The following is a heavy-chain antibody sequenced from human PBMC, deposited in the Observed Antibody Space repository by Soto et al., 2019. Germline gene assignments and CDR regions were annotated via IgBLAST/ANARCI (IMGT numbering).Heavy chain of an antibody. J-gene: IGHJ4*02. V-gene: IGHV1-69*01. D-gene: IGHD2-15*01. CDR3: VSGRDGHKSYYFVH. CDR1: GVTFSSYA. Sequence: QVELVQSGAEVKKPGSSVKVSCKASGVTFSSYAINWVRQAPGQGLEWIGGIIPIIDTTNYAQKFQGRVKVTADESTRTTYMALISMRSEDTAVYYCVSGRDGHKSYYFVHLGPGTQVAVAS. CDR2: IIPIIDTT.